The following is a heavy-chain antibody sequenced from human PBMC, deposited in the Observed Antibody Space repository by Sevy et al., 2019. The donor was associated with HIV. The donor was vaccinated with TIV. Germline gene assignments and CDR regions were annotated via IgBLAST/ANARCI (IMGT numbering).Heavy chain of an antibody. D-gene: IGHD6-19*01. CDR2: ISYDGSNK. CDR3: ARDGAVAGTGYFDY. J-gene: IGHJ4*02. V-gene: IGHV3-30-3*01. CDR1: GFTFSSYA. Sequence: GGSLRLSCAASGFTFSSYAMHWVRQAPGKGLEWVAVISYDGSNKYYADSVKGRFTISRDNSKNTLYLQMNSLRAEDTAVYYCARDGAVAGTGYFDYWGQGTLVTASS.